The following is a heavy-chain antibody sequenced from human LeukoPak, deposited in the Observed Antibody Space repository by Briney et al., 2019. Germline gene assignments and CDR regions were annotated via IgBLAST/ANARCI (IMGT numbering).Heavy chain of an antibody. CDR3: AKWLSGSYYSSFDY. V-gene: IGHV3-23*01. D-gene: IGHD3-10*01. CDR1: GFTFNGYA. CDR2: IGGSGGGI. J-gene: IGHJ4*02. Sequence: GVSLRLSCAASGFTFNGYAMSWVRQAPGKGLEWVSTIGGSGGGIYYAESVKGRFTISRDNSKNTLYLQMNSLRAEDTAVYYCAKWLSGSYYSSFDYWGQGTLVTVFS.